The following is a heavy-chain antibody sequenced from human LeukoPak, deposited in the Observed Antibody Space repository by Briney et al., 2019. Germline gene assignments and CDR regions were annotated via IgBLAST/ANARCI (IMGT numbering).Heavy chain of an antibody. CDR3: ARRYCSSTSCHTPHYYYYGMDV. D-gene: IGHD2-2*02. J-gene: IGHJ6*02. CDR1: GGTFSSYA. CDR2: IIPIFGTA. V-gene: IGHV1-69*13. Sequence: SVKVSCKASGGTFSSYAISWVRQAPGQGLEWMGGIIPIFGTANYAQKFQGRVTITADESTSTAYMELSSLRSEDTAVYYCARRYCSSTSCHTPHYYYYGMDVWGQGTTVTVSS.